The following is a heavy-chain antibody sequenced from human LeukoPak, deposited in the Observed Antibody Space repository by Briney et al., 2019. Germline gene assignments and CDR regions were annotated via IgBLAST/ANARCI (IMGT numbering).Heavy chain of an antibody. J-gene: IGHJ6*03. CDR3: ARRAVGNSYYYSMDV. CDR2: MNPNNGNT. V-gene: IGHV1-8*03. D-gene: IGHD6-19*01. CDR1: GYTFIKHW. Sequence: ASVKVSCKASGYTFIKHWMHWVRQAPGQGLEWMGWMNPNNGNTGYAQKFQGRVTITRNTSISTAFMELSSLRSEDTAVYYCARRAVGNSYYYSMDVWGKGTTVTVSS.